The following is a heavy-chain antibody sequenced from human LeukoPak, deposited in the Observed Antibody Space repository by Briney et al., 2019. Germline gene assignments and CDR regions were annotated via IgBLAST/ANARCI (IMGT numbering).Heavy chain of an antibody. CDR2: IYHSGST. Sequence: SETLSLTCTVSGYSISSGYYWGWIRQPPGKGLQWIGSIYHSGSTYYNPSLKSRVTISVDTSKNQFSLKLSSVTAADTAVYYCAKGYCRGNSCYDDRGAFDYWGQGTLVTVSS. V-gene: IGHV4-38-2*02. D-gene: IGHD2-2*01. J-gene: IGHJ4*02. CDR1: GYSISSGYY. CDR3: AKGYCRGNSCYDDRGAFDY.